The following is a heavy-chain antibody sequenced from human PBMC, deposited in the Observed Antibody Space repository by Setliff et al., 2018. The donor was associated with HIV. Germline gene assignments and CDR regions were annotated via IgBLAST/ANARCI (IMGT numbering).Heavy chain of an antibody. D-gene: IGHD3-3*01. V-gene: IGHV1-69*02. CDR2: IIPILGVA. J-gene: IGHJ6*03. CDR3: VRGVQSPPHYSYYYMDV. Sequence: GASVKVSGKASRSTFNSHTINWVRQAPGQGLDWMGRIIPILGVANYAQRFQGKVTITADKSTSTAYMELTSLRFDDTAMYYCVRGVQSPPHYSYYYMDVWGEGTMVTVSS. CDR1: RSTFNSHT.